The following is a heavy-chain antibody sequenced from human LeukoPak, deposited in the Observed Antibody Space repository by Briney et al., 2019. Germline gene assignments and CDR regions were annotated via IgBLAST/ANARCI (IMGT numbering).Heavy chain of an antibody. J-gene: IGHJ4*02. D-gene: IGHD3-22*01. V-gene: IGHV1-18*01. CDR1: GYTITNYH. CDR3: ARGGPHYGSGGHYRYYFDY. CDR2: VSPYNGNT. Sequence: GASVKVSCKASGYTITNYHITWVRQAPGQGLEWMGWVSPYNGNTNYAQKLQGRVTMTTDTSTSTAYLELRSLRSDDTAVYYCARGGPHYGSGGHYRYYFDYWGQGTLVTVSS.